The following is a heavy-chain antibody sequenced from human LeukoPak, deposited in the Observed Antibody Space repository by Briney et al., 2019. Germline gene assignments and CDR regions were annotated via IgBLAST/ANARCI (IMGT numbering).Heavy chain of an antibody. V-gene: IGHV3-23*01. CDR1: GFTFNNYA. CDR2: ISGSGGST. D-gene: IGHD3-22*01. Sequence: GGSLRLSCAASGFTFNNYAMSWVRQAPGKGLEWVSVISGSGGSTDYADSVKGRLTISRDNSKNTLYLQMNSLRAEDTAVYYCAKGDSTYYYDSSGYMWGQGTLVTVSS. J-gene: IGHJ4*02. CDR3: AKGDSTYYYDSSGYM.